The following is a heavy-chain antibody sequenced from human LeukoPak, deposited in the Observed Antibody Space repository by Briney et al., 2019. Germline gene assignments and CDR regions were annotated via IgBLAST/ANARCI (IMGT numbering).Heavy chain of an antibody. D-gene: IGHD1-1*01. CDR1: GGSISSYY. CDR2: IYYSGST. Sequence: ASETLSLTYTVSGGSISSYYWSWIRQPPGKGLEWIGYIYYSGSTNYNPSLKSRVTISVDTSKNQFSLKLSSVTAADTAVYYCARASTKLGLDYWGQGTLVTVSS. V-gene: IGHV4-59*01. J-gene: IGHJ4*02. CDR3: ARASTKLGLDY.